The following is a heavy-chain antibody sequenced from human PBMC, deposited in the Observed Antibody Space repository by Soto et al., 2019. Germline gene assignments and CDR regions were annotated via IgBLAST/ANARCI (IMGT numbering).Heavy chain of an antibody. CDR2: ISSNGGST. Sequence: GGSLRLSCSASGFTFSSYAMHWVRQAPGKGLEYVSAISSNGGSTYYADSVKGRFTISRDNSKNTLYLQMSSLRAEDTAVYYCVKERAYGGNVGIFDYWGQGTLVTVSS. CDR3: VKERAYGGNVGIFDY. D-gene: IGHD4-17*01. J-gene: IGHJ4*02. CDR1: GFTFSSYA. V-gene: IGHV3-64D*08.